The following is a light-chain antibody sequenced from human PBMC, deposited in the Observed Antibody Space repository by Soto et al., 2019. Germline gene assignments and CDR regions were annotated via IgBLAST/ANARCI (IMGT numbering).Light chain of an antibody. V-gene: IGKV1-39*01. Sequence: DLQMTQSPSSLSASVGDSVTITCRESQRVDSYLNWYQQKPGKTPSLLIYAASSLQSGVPSRFSGSGSGTDFTLTISSLQPEDFAAYYCQQTYDTPTTFGQGTNLEIK. CDR1: QRVDSY. J-gene: IGKJ2*01. CDR3: QQTYDTPTT. CDR2: AAS.